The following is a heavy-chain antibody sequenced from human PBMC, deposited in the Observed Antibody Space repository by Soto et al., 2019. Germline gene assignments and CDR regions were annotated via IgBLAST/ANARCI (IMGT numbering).Heavy chain of an antibody. CDR3: ERVRKYCSATSCYLDP. CDR2: IHHSGTT. J-gene: IGHJ5*02. CDR1: GDSISSSNW. V-gene: IGHV4-4*02. Sequence: PSETLSLTCAVSGDSISSSNWWHWVRQPPGKGLEWIGEIHHSGTTNYNPSLKSRVAISVDRSKNQFSLKLNSVTAADTAVYYCERVRKYCSATSCYLDPWGQGTLVTVSS. D-gene: IGHD2-2*01.